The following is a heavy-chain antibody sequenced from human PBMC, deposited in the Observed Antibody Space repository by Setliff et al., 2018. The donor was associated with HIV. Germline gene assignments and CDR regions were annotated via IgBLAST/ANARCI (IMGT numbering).Heavy chain of an antibody. D-gene: IGHD2-15*01. J-gene: IGHJ4*02. CDR3: ARDSSASRTPPLH. V-gene: IGHV1-69*04. CDR1: GGTFSSYT. CDR2: SIPILGIG. Sequence: RASVKVSCKASGGTFSSYTINWVRQAPGQGLEWMGRSIPILGIGNDEQAQKFKGRVTFTADKSTSTVYMELSSLGSEDTAVYYCARDSSASRTPPLHWGQGTLVTVSS.